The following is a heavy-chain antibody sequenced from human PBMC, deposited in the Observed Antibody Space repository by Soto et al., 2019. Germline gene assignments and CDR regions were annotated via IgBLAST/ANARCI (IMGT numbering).Heavy chain of an antibody. CDR1: GFSLTTSGVG. V-gene: IGHV2-5*02. Sequence: QITLKESGPTLVKPTQTLTLTCTFSGFSLTTSGVGVGWIRQPPGKALEWLALIYGADAKRYSPSLKSRLTITKDTSKNQVVLTMTNMDPVDTATYYCAHRPRAGRYCSGGSCYFKYWYFDLWGRGTLVTVSS. J-gene: IGHJ2*01. D-gene: IGHD2-15*01. CDR2: IYGADAK. CDR3: AHRPRAGRYCSGGSCYFKYWYFDL.